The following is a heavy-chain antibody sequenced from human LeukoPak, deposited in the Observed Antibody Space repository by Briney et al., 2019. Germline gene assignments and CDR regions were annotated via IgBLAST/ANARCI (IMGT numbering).Heavy chain of an antibody. D-gene: IGHD6-19*01. J-gene: IGHJ4*02. V-gene: IGHV3-64*01. CDR1: GFTFSDYY. CDR3: ARGLIAVAGSFDY. CDR2: ISSNGGST. Sequence: GGSLRLSCAASGFTFSDYYMNWVRQAPGKGLEYVSAISSNGGSTYYANSVKGRFTISRDNSKNTLYLQMGSLRAEDMAVYYCARGLIAVAGSFDYWGQGTLVTVSS.